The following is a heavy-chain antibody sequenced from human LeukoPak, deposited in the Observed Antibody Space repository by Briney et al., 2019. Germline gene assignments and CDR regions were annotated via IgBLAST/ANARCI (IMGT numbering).Heavy chain of an antibody. Sequence: PGGSLRLSCAASGFTFSSYAMSWVRQAPGKGPEWVSAISGSGDSTYYADSVKGRFTISRDNSKNTLYLQMNSLRAEDTAVYYCASHHYYDSSGLDDYFDFWGQGTLVTVSS. CDR3: ASHHYYDSSGLDDYFDF. D-gene: IGHD3-22*01. CDR1: GFTFSSYA. CDR2: ISGSGDST. J-gene: IGHJ4*02. V-gene: IGHV3-23*01.